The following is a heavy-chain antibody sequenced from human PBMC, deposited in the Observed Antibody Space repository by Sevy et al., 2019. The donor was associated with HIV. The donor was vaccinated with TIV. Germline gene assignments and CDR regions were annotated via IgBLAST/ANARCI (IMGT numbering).Heavy chain of an antibody. CDR3: AREGYDSSRGYFDY. CDR1: GFTFSDHY. J-gene: IGHJ4*02. V-gene: IGHV3-72*01. D-gene: IGHD3-3*01. CDR2: TRNKANSYTT. Sequence: GGSLRLSCAASGFTFSDHYMDWVRHAPGKGLEWVGRTRNKANSYTTEYAASVKGRFTISRDDSKNSLYLQMNSLKTEDTAVYYCAREGYDSSRGYFDYWGQGTLVTVSS.